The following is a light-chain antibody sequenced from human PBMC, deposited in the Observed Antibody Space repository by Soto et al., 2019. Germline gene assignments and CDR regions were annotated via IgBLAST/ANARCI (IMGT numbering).Light chain of an antibody. Sequence: SVLTQPASVSGSPGQSITISCTGTSSYVGGYSYVSWYQQHPGDAPKLMIYHVTNRPSGVSDRFSGSKSGNTASLTISGLQAEDEADYYCSSYTSSTVYIFGTGTKVTVL. CDR3: SSYTSSTVYI. CDR1: SSYVGGYSY. CDR2: HVT. J-gene: IGLJ1*01. V-gene: IGLV2-14*03.